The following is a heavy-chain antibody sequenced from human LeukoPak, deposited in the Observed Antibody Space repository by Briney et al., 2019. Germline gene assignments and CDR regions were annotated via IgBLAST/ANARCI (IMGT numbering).Heavy chain of an antibody. J-gene: IGHJ4*02. CDR1: GFTFSSYG. CDR2: IWYDGSNK. Sequence: GRSLRLSCAASGFTFSSYGMHWVRQAPGKGLEWVAVIWYDGSNKYYADSVKGRFTISRDNSKNTLYLQMNSLRAEDTAVYYCARGRGVYYDSSGYYYRDNCEVHDYWGQGTLVTVSS. CDR3: ARGRGVYYDSSGYYYRDNCEVHDY. D-gene: IGHD3-22*01. V-gene: IGHV3-33*01.